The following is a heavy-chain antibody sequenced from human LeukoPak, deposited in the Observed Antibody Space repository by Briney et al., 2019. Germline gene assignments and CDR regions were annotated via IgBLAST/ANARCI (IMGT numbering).Heavy chain of an antibody. CDR1: GYSFGSYW. V-gene: IGHV5-51*01. CDR2: IYPGDSDT. D-gene: IGHD3-10*01. J-gene: IGHJ5*02. CDR3: ARHGVRFTNWFDP. Sequence: GESLKISCKGSGYSFGSYWIGWVRQMPGKGLEWMGIIYPGDSDTRYSPSFQGQVTISADKSISTAYLQWSSLKASDTAMYYCARHGVRFTNWFDPWGQGTLVTVSS.